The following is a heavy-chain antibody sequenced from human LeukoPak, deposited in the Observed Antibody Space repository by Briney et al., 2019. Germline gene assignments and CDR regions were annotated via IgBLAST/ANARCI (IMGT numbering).Heavy chain of an antibody. V-gene: IGHV3-23*01. CDR2: VSGSGGST. CDR1: GFSFSNYA. Sequence: PGGSLRLSCVPSGFSFSNYAMSWVRQAPGKGLEWVSSVSGSGGSTHYADSVKGRFTISRDQTKNTLCLQMNSLRAEDTAVYYCAKSSYYDASGYYREYYSDYWGQGTLVTVSS. D-gene: IGHD3-22*01. J-gene: IGHJ4*02. CDR3: AKSSYYDASGYYREYYSDY.